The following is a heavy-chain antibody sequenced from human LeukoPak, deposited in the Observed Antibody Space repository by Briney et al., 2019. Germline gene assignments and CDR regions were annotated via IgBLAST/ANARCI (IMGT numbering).Heavy chain of an antibody. Sequence: TSETLSLTCTVSRYSISSGYHWGWIRQPPGKGLEWIGAIYHSGNTYYNPSLNSRVTISVDTSKNQFSLKLTSVTAADTAVYFCGRGFQWPSLYFDYWGQGTLVTVSS. D-gene: IGHD6-19*01. CDR1: RYSISSGYH. CDR3: GRGFQWPSLYFDY. V-gene: IGHV4-38-2*02. J-gene: IGHJ4*02. CDR2: IYHSGNT.